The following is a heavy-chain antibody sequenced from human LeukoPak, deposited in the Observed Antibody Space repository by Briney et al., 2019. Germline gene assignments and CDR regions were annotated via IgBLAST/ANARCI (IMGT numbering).Heavy chain of an antibody. CDR3: AVHPDYYYGSGSYYH. CDR2: INAGNGNT. V-gene: IGHV1-3*01. CDR1: GYTFTSYA. D-gene: IGHD3-10*01. J-gene: IGHJ5*02. Sequence: GASVKVSCKASGYTFTSYAMHWVRQAPGQRLEWMGWINAGNGNTKYSQKFQGRVTITRDTSASTAYMELSSLGSEDTAVYYCAVHPDYYYGSGSYYHWGQGTLVTVSS.